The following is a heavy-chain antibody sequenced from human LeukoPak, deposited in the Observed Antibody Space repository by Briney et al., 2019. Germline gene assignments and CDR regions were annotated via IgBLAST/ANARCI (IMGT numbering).Heavy chain of an antibody. Sequence: ASVKVSCKTSGYTFIGYALHWVRQAPGHGLEWMGWIDPRGGGTKYAHKFQGRVTMTTVTSARTGYMELSSLRSEDTAVYYCARVARRTIFVYYYGMDVWGQGTTVTVSS. J-gene: IGHJ6*02. V-gene: IGHV1-2*07. D-gene: IGHD3-3*01. CDR2: IDPRGGGT. CDR3: ARVARRTIFVYYYGMDV. CDR1: GYTFIGYA.